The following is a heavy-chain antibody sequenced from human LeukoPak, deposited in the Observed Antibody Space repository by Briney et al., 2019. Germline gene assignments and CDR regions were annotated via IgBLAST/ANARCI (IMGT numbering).Heavy chain of an antibody. J-gene: IGHJ4*02. Sequence: SETLSLTCTVSHYSISSNYYWGWIRQPPGKGLEWIGSIYHSGSTYYNPSLKSRVTISVDTSKNQFSLKLTSVTAAGTAVYYCARSSGYMSYWGQGTLVTVSS. D-gene: IGHD3-22*01. CDR3: ARSSGYMSY. V-gene: IGHV4-38-2*02. CDR2: IYHSGST. CDR1: HYSISSNYY.